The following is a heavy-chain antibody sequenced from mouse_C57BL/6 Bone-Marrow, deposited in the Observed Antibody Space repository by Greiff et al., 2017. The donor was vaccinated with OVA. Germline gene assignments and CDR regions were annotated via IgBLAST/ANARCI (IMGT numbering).Heavy chain of an antibody. J-gene: IGHJ2*01. CDR2: IYPGDGDT. CDR1: GYAFSSSW. Sequence: QVQLQQSGPELVKPGASVKISCKASGYAFSSSWMNWVKRRPGKGLEWIGRIYPGDGDTNYNGKFKGKATLTADKSSSTAYMQLSSLTSEDSAVYFCVGYYFDYWGQGTTLTVSS. CDR3: VGYYFDY. V-gene: IGHV1-82*01.